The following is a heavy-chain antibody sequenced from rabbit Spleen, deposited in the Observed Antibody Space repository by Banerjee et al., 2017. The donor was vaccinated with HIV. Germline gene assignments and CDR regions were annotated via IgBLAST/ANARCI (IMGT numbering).Heavy chain of an antibody. CDR1: GIDLSNYG. CDR2: INTATGKP. CDR3: ARDLAGVIGWNFSL. J-gene: IGHJ4*01. Sequence: ELVESGGGLVQPGESLKLSCKASGIDLSNYGFTWVRQAPGKGPEWIACINTATGKPVYASWAKGRFTISRTSSTTVALQMTSLTAADTATYFCARDLAGVIGWNFSLWGPGTLVTVS. V-gene: IGHV1S45*01. D-gene: IGHD4-1*01.